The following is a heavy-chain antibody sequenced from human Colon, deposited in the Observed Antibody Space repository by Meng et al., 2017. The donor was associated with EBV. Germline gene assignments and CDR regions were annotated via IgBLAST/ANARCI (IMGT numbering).Heavy chain of an antibody. J-gene: IGHJ4*02. CDR2: INYSGNT. Sequence: QVQLQESGPGLVNPSXXLSLTCAVSGGSISSSNWWSWVRQPPGKGLEWVAEINYSGNTNYSPSLKSRVTISIDTSKNQFSLKLSSVTAADTAIYYCARRLAALDYWGQGTLVTVSS. CDR1: GGSISSSNW. D-gene: IGHD6-19*01. CDR3: ARRLAALDY. V-gene: IGHV4-4*02.